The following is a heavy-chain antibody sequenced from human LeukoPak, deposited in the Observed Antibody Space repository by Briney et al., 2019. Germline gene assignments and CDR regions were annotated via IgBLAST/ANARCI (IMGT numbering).Heavy chain of an antibody. CDR2: IYTSGST. D-gene: IGHD1-14*01. CDR1: GGSFSNYY. J-gene: IGHJ6*02. Sequence: SETLSLTCTVSGGSFSNYYWSWIRQPDGKGLEWIGRIYTSGSTNYNPSVKSRVTMSVDTSNNQFSLKLTSVTAADTAVYYCARQPPQYYGMDVWGQGTTVTVSS. V-gene: IGHV4-4*07. CDR3: ARQPPQYYGMDV.